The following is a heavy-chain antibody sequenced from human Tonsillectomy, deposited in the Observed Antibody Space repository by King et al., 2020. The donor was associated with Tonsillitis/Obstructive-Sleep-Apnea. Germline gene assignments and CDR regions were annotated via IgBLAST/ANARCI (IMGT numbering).Heavy chain of an antibody. CDR2: IGTAGDT. CDR1: GFTFSSYD. V-gene: IGHV3-13*01. Sequence: VQLVESGGGLVQPGGSLRLSCAASGFTFSSYDMHWVRQATGKGLEWVSPIGTAGDTYYPGSVKGRFTISRENAKNSLYLQMNSLRAGDTAVYYCARDSGSYYFDYWGQGTLVTVSS. D-gene: IGHD1-26*01. J-gene: IGHJ4*02. CDR3: ARDSGSYYFDY.